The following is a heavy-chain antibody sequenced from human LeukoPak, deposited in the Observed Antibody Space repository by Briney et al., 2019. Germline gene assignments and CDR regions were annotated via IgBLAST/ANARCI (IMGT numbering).Heavy chain of an antibody. Sequence: SETLSLTCTVSGGSISSYYWSWIRQPAGKGLEWIGRIYTSGSTNYNPSLKSRVTMSVDTSKNQFSLKLSSVTAADTAVYYCARGSTGTTSRNHFDYWGQGTLVTVSS. CDR1: GGSISSYY. D-gene: IGHD1-7*01. CDR2: IYTSGST. V-gene: IGHV4-4*07. J-gene: IGHJ4*02. CDR3: ARGSTGTTSRNHFDY.